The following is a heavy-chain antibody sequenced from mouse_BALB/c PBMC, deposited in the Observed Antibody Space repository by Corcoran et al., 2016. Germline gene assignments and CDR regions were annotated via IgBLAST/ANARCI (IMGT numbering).Heavy chain of an antibody. Sequence: EVQLQQSGPELVKPGASVKMSCKASGYTFTSYVMHWVKQKPGQGLEWIGYIYPYNDDTKYNEEFKGKATLTSDKSSSTAYMELNSLTSEYSAVYYCAREVPGGYPFDYWGQGTTLTVSS. J-gene: IGHJ2*01. CDR3: AREVPGGYPFDY. CDR2: IYPYNDDT. CDR1: GYTFTSYV. V-gene: IGHV1S136*01. D-gene: IGHD2-2*01.